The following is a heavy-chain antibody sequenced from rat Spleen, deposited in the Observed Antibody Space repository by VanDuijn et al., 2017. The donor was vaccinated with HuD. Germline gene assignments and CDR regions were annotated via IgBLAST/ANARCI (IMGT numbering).Heavy chain of an antibody. CDR3: ARADVAGLSTDGI. J-gene: IGHJ2*01. CDR1: GFSLSNYG. V-gene: IGHV2-13*01. D-gene: IGHD1-2*01. Sequence: QVQLKESGPGLVQPSQTLSLTCTVSGFSLSNYGVIWVRQPPGKGLDWMGVIWGDGNSNYNSVLKSRLSISRDTSKSQIYLKMNSLQIEDTATYFCARADVAGLSTDGIWGQGIMVTVSS. CDR2: IWGDGNS.